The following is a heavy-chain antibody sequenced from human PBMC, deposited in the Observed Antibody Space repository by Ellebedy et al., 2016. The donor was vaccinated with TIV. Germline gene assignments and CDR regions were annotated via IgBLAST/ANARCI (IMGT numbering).Heavy chain of an antibody. D-gene: IGHD5-24*01. V-gene: IGHV4-34*01. J-gene: IGHJ6*03. CDR2: INHSGST. CDR1: GGSFSGYY. CDR3: ARLRGDGYNYTIRPRPRYHDYMDV. Sequence: GSLRLSXAVYGGSFSGYYWSWIRQPPGKELEWIGEINHSGSTNCNPSLKSRVTISVDTSKNQFSLKLSSVTAADTAVYYCARLRGDGYNYTIRPRPRYHDYMDVWGKGTTVTVSS.